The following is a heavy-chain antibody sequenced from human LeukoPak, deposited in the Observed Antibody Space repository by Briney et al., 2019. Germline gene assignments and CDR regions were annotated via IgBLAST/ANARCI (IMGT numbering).Heavy chain of an antibody. J-gene: IGHJ4*02. CDR2: INHSGST. D-gene: IGHD3-3*01. CDR3: ARFDARDFWSGYYYDY. Sequence: SETLSLTCAVYGGSFSGYYWSWICQPPGKGLEWIGEINHSGSTNYNPSLKSRVTISVDTSKNQFSLKLSSVTAADTAVYYCARFDARDFWSGYYYDYWGQGTLVTVSS. V-gene: IGHV4-34*01. CDR1: GGSFSGYY.